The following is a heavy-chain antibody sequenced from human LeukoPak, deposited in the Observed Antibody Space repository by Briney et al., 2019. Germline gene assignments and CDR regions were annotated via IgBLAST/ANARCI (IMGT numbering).Heavy chain of an antibody. J-gene: IGHJ6*03. Sequence: ASVKVSCKASGYTLTGYCMHWVRQAPGQGLEWMGWINPNSGGTNYAQKFQGRVTMTRDTSISTAYMELSRLRSDDTAVYYCARGEMFYYYYMDVWGKGTTVTVSS. V-gene: IGHV1-2*02. CDR3: ARGEMFYYYYMDV. CDR1: GYTLTGYC. CDR2: INPNSGGT. D-gene: IGHD5-24*01.